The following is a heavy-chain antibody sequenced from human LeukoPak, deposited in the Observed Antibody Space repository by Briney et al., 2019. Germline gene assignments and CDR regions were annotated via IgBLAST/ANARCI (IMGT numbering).Heavy chain of an antibody. Sequence: GGSLRLSCAASGFTFSSYWMSWVRQAPGKGLEWVANIKQDGSEKYYVDSVKGRFTISRDNAKNSLYLQMNSLRAEDTAVYYCARGGSSSWYGRYWFDPRGQGTLVTVSS. J-gene: IGHJ5*01. CDR1: GFTFSSYW. V-gene: IGHV3-7*01. D-gene: IGHD6-13*01. CDR3: ARGGSSSWYGRYWFDP. CDR2: IKQDGSEK.